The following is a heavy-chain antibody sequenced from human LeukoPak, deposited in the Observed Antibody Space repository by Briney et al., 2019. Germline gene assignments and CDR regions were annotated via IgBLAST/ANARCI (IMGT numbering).Heavy chain of an antibody. D-gene: IGHD3-3*01. CDR3: ARDRRYYDFWSGALDYYYGMDV. J-gene: IGHJ6*02. V-gene: IGHV1-3*04. CDR1: GYTFTSYT. CDR2: INTGNANT. Sequence: ASVKVSCKASGYTFTSYTMHWVRQAPGQRLEWMGWINTGNANTRYSQNFQGRVTVTRDTSASTAYMELSSLRSEDTAVYYCARDRRYYDFWSGALDYYYGMDVWGQGTTVTVSS.